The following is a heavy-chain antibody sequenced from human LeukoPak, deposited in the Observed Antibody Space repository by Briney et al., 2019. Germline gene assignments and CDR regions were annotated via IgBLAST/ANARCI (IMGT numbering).Heavy chain of an antibody. CDR3: ARNPSGGPKGY. D-gene: IGHD3-10*01. V-gene: IGHV3-7*03. J-gene: IGHJ4*02. CDR1: GFIFNNYW. CDR2: INQGGSDQ. Sequence: GGSLRLSCAASGFIFNNYWMSWVRQAPGKGLEWVANINQGGSDQYYVDSVKGRFTISRDNSKNSLYLQMNSLRAEGTAIYYCARNPSGGPKGYWGQGTLVTVSS.